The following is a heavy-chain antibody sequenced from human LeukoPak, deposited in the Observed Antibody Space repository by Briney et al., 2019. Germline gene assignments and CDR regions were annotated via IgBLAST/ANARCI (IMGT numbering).Heavy chain of an antibody. D-gene: IGHD3-3*01. V-gene: IGHV3-53*01. J-gene: IGHJ6*02. CDR3: ARDHTYYDFWSGSQSLDGMDV. CDR1: GFTVSSNY. CDR2: IYSGGST. Sequence: GGSLRHSCAASGFTVSSNYRSWVRQAPGKGLEWVSVIYSGGSTYYADSVKGRFTISRDNSKNTPYLQMNSLRAEDTAVYYCARDHTYYDFWSGSQSLDGMDVWGQGTTVTVSS.